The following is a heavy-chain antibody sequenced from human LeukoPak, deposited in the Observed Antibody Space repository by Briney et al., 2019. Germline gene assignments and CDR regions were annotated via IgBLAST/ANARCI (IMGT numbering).Heavy chain of an antibody. CDR1: GYTFTDYY. CDR2: VNPNSGDT. D-gene: IGHD6-19*01. Sequence: ASVKVSCKASGYTFTDYYIHWVRQAPGQGLEWMGWVNPNSGDTYYAQKFQGRVTMTTDTSTSTAYMELRSLRSDDTAVYYCAKNSHGYSSGWLQFNFDYWGQGTLVTVSS. J-gene: IGHJ4*02. V-gene: IGHV1-2*02. CDR3: AKNSHGYSSGWLQFNFDY.